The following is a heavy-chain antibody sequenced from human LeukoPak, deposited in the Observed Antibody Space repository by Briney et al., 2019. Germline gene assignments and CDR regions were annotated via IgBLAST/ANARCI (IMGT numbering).Heavy chain of an antibody. V-gene: IGHV1-2*02. D-gene: IGHD4-17*01. Sequence: ASVKVSCKASGYTFTGYYMHWVRQAPGQGLEWMGWINPNSGGTNYAQKFQGRVTMTRDTSISTAYMELSRLRSDDTAVYYCARDLGYGDRMGDDAFDIWGQGTMVTVSS. CDR2: INPNSGGT. CDR3: ARDLGYGDRMGDDAFDI. J-gene: IGHJ3*02. CDR1: GYTFTGYY.